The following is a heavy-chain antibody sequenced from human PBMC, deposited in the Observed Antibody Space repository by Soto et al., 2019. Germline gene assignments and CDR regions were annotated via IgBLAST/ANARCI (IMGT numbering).Heavy chain of an antibody. V-gene: IGHV1-18*01. CDR2: ISAYNGNT. J-gene: IGHJ6*03. CDR1: GYTFTSYG. CDR3: ARGYGDIRYYYYYYRDV. Sequence: QVQLVESGDDVKKPGASVKVSCKASGYTFTSYGISWVRQAPGQGLEWMGWISAYNGNTNYAQKLQGRVTMTTDTSTSTAYMELRSLRSDDTAVYYCARGYGDIRYYYYYYRDVWGKGTTVTVSS. D-gene: IGHD4-17*01.